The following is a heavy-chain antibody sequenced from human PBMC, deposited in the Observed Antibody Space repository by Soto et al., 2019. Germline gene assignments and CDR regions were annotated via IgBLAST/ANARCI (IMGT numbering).Heavy chain of an antibody. CDR2: INAGNGNT. V-gene: IGHV1-3*01. CDR1: GDTFTSYY. CDR3: ARGERYYYDSSGYFGFDY. J-gene: IGHJ4*02. Sequence: ASVKVSCKASGDTFTSYYIHWVRQAPGQRLEWMGWINAGNGNTKYSQKFQGRVTITRDTSASTAYMELSSLRSEDTAVYYCARGERYYYDSSGYFGFDYWGQGTLVTVSS. D-gene: IGHD3-22*01.